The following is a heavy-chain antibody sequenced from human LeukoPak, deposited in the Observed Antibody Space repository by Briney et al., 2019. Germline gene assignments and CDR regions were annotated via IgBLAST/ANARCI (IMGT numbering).Heavy chain of an antibody. J-gene: IGHJ4*02. CDR3: ARDPPAVAINTYG. CDR2: IYSGGST. CDR1: GFTFSIYG. D-gene: IGHD6-19*01. Sequence: PGGSLRLSCAASGFTFSIYGMHWVRQAPGKGLEWVSLIYSGGSTQYADSVKGRFTISRDHSKNTLYLQMNSLRAEDTAVYYCARDPPAVAINTYGWGRGTLVTVSS. V-gene: IGHV3-66*01.